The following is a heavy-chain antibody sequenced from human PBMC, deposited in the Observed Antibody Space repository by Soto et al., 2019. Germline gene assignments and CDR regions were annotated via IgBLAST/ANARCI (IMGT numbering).Heavy chain of an antibody. CDR3: AHLGYCSGGSGHNWFDP. Sequence: QITLKESGPTLVKPTQTLTLTCAFSGFSLTTTGVGVGWIRQPPGKALEWLALIYWDDNKRYSPSLKSRLSITKDTSKNRVVLTMTNMDPVDTATDYCAHLGYCSGGSGHNWFDPWGQGTLVTVSS. V-gene: IGHV2-5*02. D-gene: IGHD2-15*01. J-gene: IGHJ5*02. CDR1: GFSLTTTGVG. CDR2: IYWDDNK.